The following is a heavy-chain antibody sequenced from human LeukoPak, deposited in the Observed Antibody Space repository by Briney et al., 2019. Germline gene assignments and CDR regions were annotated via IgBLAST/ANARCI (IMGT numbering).Heavy chain of an antibody. J-gene: IGHJ4*02. Sequence: SETLSLTCTVSGGSISSYYWSWIRQPPGKGLEWIGYIYYSGSTNYNPSLKSRVTISVDTSKNQFSLKLSSVTAANTAVYYCARDGAARTFDYWGQGTLVTVSS. CDR3: ARDGAARTFDY. D-gene: IGHD6-6*01. CDR2: IYYSGST. V-gene: IGHV4-59*12. CDR1: GGSISSYY.